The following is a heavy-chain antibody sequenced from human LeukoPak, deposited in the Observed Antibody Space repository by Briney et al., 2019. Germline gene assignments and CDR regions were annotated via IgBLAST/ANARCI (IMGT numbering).Heavy chain of an antibody. J-gene: IGHJ4*02. CDR2: ISASGGTT. D-gene: IGHD3-9*01. CDR3: AKGDVLPSYPTFDY. Sequence: GGSLSLSCAPSGFTFSSYALSWGRQAPGKGLERGLVISASGGTTYYADSVKGRFTISRDTSKDTVYLQMHSLRAEDTAVYYCAKGDVLPSYPTFDYWGQGTLVTVSS. CDR1: GFTFSSYA. V-gene: IGHV3-23*01.